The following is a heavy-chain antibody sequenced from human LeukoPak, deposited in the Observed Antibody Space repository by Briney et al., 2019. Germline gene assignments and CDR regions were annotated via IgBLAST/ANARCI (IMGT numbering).Heavy chain of an antibody. V-gene: IGHV4-34*01. J-gene: IGHJ4*02. CDR2: INHSGST. CDR3: ARGSHIAAPNY. CDR1: GGSFSGYY. Sequence: PSETLSLTCAVYGGSFSGYYWSWIRQPPGKGLEWIGEINHSGSTNYNPSLKSRVTISVDTSKNQFSLKLSSVTAADTAVYYCARGSHIAAPNYWGQGTLVTVSS. D-gene: IGHD6-6*01.